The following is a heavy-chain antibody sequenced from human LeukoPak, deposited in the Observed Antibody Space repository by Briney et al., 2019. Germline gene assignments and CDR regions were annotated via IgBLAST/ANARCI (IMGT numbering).Heavy chain of an antibody. J-gene: IGHJ4*02. CDR2: IYYSGST. CDR1: GASISSYY. Sequence: SETLSLTCTVSGASISSYYWSWIRQPPGKGLEWIGYIYYSGSTNYNPSLKSRVTISVDTSKNQFSLKLSSVTAADTAVYYCASERIAVAGLFDYWGQGTLVTVSS. D-gene: IGHD6-19*01. V-gene: IGHV4-59*01. CDR3: ASERIAVAGLFDY.